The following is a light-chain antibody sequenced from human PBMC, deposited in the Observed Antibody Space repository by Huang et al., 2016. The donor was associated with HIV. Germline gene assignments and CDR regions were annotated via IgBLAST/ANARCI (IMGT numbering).Light chain of an antibody. CDR2: GAS. CDR1: QAIDKY. V-gene: IGKV1-39*01. J-gene: IGKJ2*01. CDR3: QQSYRTPRT. Sequence: DIQMTQFPTSLSASVEDRVTITCRAGQAIDKYLNWYQQKSGRAPRLLIYGASKWQSGVPSRFSGRASVTHFSLTINSLQPDDSAIYYCQQSYRTPRTFGQGTNLEI.